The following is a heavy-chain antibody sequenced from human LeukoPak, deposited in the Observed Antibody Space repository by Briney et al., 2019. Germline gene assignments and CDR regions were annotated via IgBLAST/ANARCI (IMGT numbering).Heavy chain of an antibody. CDR2: INSEGSST. V-gene: IGHV3-74*01. J-gene: IGHJ6*04. CDR3: VGYCSRTTCLPVV. Sequence: PGGSLRLSCAASGFTFSSYNMNWVRQAPGKGLVWVSRINSEGSSTIYADSVKGRFTISRDSARNMVYLQMNSLRAEDSAVYYCVGYCSRTTCLPVVWGKGTTVTVSS. CDR1: GFTFSSYN. D-gene: IGHD2-2*01.